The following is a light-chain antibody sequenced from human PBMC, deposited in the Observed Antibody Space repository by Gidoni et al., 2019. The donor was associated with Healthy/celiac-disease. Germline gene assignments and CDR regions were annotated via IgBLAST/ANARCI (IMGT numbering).Light chain of an antibody. J-gene: IGLJ2*01. CDR1: SSNLVNTD. CDR2: DNN. V-gene: IGLV1-51*01. CDR3: GTWDSSLSAGV. Sequence: QSVLTQPPSVPAAPGQKVTISCSGSSSNLVNTDVSWYQQLPGPAPKLLIYDNNKRPSGIPDRFSGSKSGTSATLGITGLQTGDEADYYCGTWDSSLSAGVFGGGTKLTVL.